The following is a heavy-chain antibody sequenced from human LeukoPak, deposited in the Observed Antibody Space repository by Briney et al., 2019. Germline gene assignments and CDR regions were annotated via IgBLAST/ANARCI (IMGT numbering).Heavy chain of an antibody. CDR2: IRYDGSNK. J-gene: IGHJ4*02. CDR3: ARDSVTNGYYFDY. Sequence: GGSLRLSCAASGFTFSSYGMHWVRQAPGKGLEWVAFIRYDGSNKYYADSVKGRFTISRDNAKNSLYLQMNSLRAEDTAVYYCARDSVTNGYYFDYWGQGTLVTVSS. D-gene: IGHD4-17*01. CDR1: GFTFSSYG. V-gene: IGHV3-30*02.